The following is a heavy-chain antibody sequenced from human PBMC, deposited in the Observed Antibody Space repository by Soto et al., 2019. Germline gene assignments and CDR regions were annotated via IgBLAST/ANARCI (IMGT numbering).Heavy chain of an antibody. Sequence: KTSETLSLTCTVSGGSVSSGSYYWSWIRQPPGKGLEWIGYIYYSGSTNYNPSLKSRVTISVDTSKNQFSLKLSSVTAADTAVYYCARVTVSSYYGMDVWGQGTTVT. D-gene: IGHD2-21*02. CDR3: ARVTVSSYYGMDV. CDR1: GGSVSSGSYY. V-gene: IGHV4-61*01. CDR2: IYYSGST. J-gene: IGHJ6*02.